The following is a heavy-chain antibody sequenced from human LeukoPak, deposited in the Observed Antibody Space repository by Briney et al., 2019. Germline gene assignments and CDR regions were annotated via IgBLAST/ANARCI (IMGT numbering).Heavy chain of an antibody. Sequence: RCLRLSCAPPGFSFSSYTTRWVRPAPRKRLERVALTLYVVGNKYYADSVKGRFTISRENSKNTLYLQMNSLRAEDTAVYYCARGYCSSTSCYRRGNWFDPWGQGTLVTVSS. CDR2: TLYVVGNK. V-gene: IGHV3-30*04. J-gene: IGHJ5*02. CDR3: ARGYCSSTSCYRRGNWFDP. D-gene: IGHD2-2*01. CDR1: GFSFSSYT.